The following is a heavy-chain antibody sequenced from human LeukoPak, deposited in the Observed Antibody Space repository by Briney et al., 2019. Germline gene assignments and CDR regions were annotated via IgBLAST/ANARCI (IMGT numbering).Heavy chain of an antibody. CDR1: VFTFTSYW. V-gene: IGHV3-7*01. CDR3: ATNSGKRFVN. D-gene: IGHD1-1*01. CDR2: INQDGREK. Sequence: GGSLRLSCAASVFTFTSYWMTWVRQAPGKGLEYMAQINQDGREKHYVDSVKGRFTISRDNAKNSLYLQMNSLRAEDTAVYYCATNSGKRFVNWGQGTLVTVSS. J-gene: IGHJ4*02.